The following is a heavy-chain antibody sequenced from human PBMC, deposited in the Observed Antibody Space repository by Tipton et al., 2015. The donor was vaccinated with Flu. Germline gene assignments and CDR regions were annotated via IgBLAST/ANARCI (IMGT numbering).Heavy chain of an antibody. V-gene: IGHV4-59*08. Sequence: TLSLTCTVSGDSISRFYWSWIRQPPGKGLEWIGYSGSTNYNPSLKNRVTISLDTSKNQFSLQLKSVTASDTAVYYRARLKLFALVNHSYYYGLDVWGQGTTVTVS. CDR2: SGST. D-gene: IGHD3/OR15-3a*01. CDR1: GDSISRFY. CDR3: ARLKLFALVNHSYYYGLDV. J-gene: IGHJ6*02.